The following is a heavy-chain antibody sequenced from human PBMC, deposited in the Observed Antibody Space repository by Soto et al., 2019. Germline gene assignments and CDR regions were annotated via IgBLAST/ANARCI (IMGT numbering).Heavy chain of an antibody. Sequence: PGGSPRLSCAASGFTVSSYGMHWVRQAPGKGLEWVAVIWYDGSNKYYADSVKGRFTIPRDNAKNSLYLQMNSLRAEDTAVYYCARDLPQYTHWGQGTLVTVSS. V-gene: IGHV3-33*01. D-gene: IGHD2-2*02. CDR3: ARDLPQYTH. CDR1: GFTVSSYG. CDR2: IWYDGSNK. J-gene: IGHJ4*02.